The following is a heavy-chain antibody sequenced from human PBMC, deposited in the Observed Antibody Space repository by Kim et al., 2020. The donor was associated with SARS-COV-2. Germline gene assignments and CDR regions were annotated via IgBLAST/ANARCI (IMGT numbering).Heavy chain of an antibody. Sequence: SQTLSLTCAISGDSVSSNSAAWNWIRQSPSRGLEWLGRTYYRSKWYNDYAVSVKSRITINPDTSKNQFSLQLNSVTPEDTAVYYCARDLYMGVLGYYYYGMDVWGQGTTVTVSS. CDR1: GDSVSSNSAA. V-gene: IGHV6-1*01. D-gene: IGHD3-16*01. CDR2: TYYRSKWYN. CDR3: ARDLYMGVLGYYYYGMDV. J-gene: IGHJ6*02.